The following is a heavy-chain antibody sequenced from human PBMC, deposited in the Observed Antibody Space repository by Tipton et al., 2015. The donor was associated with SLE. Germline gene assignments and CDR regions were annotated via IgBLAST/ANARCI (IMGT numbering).Heavy chain of an antibody. CDR1: GGSIRSGGYY. CDR2: IYYSGST. Sequence: TLSLTCTVSGGSIRSGGYYWSWIRQHPGKGLEWIGYIYYSGSTYYNPSLKSRVTISVDTSKNQFSLKLSSVTAADTAVYYCARDTAHYGSGDGAFDIWGQGTMVTVSS. J-gene: IGHJ3*02. D-gene: IGHD3-10*01. CDR3: ARDTAHYGSGDGAFDI. V-gene: IGHV4-31*03.